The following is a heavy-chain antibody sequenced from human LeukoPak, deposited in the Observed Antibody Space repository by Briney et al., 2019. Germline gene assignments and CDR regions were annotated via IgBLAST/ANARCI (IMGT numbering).Heavy chain of an antibody. Sequence: SETLSLTCAVYGGSFSGYYWSWIRQPPGKGREWIGEINHSGSTNYNPSLKSRVPISVDTSKNQFSLKLSSVTAADTAVYYCARKYSSSSPAYFDYWGQGTLVTVSS. J-gene: IGHJ4*02. CDR1: GGSFSGYY. D-gene: IGHD6-6*01. V-gene: IGHV4-34*01. CDR3: ARKYSSSSPAYFDY. CDR2: INHSGST.